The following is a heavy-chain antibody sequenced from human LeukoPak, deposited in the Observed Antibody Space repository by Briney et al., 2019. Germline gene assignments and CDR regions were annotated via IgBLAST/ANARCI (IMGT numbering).Heavy chain of an antibody. V-gene: IGHV1-18*01. D-gene: IGHD3-3*01. Sequence: ASVEVSCKASGYTFTSYGISWVRQAPGQGLEWMGWISAYNGSTNYAQKLQGRVTMTTDTSTSTAYMELRSLRSDDTAVYYCARELYDFWSGYYNPKDAFDIWGQGTMVTVSS. CDR3: ARELYDFWSGYYNPKDAFDI. J-gene: IGHJ3*02. CDR2: ISAYNGST. CDR1: GYTFTSYG.